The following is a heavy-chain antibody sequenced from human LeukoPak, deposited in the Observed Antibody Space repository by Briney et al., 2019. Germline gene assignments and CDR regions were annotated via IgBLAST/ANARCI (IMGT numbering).Heavy chain of an antibody. CDR2: IYTSGST. D-gene: IGHD2-8*01. Sequence: PPQTLSLTCTVSGGSISSGSDYWSWIRQPAGKGLEWIGRIYTSGSTDYNPSLKSRVTISVDTSKNQFSLKLSSVTAADTAVYYCARSPYCTNGVCYSRYYFDYWGQGTLVTVSS. V-gene: IGHV4-61*02. CDR3: ARSPYCTNGVCYSRYYFDY. CDR1: GGSISSGSDY. J-gene: IGHJ4*02.